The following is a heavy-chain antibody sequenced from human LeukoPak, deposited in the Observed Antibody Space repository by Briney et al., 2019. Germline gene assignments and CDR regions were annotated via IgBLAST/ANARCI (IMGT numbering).Heavy chain of an antibody. CDR1: GYTFGSDD. CDR2: INPNNGNL. CDR3: ARGTTSYMDV. J-gene: IGHJ6*03. V-gene: IGHV1-8*03. D-gene: IGHD1-26*01. Sequence: GASVKVSCKASGYTFGSDDINWVRQATGQGLEWMGWINPNNGNLGYAQKFQGRVTITRNTPISTAYMELSSLTSEDTAVYYCARGTTSYMDVWGKGTTVTVSS.